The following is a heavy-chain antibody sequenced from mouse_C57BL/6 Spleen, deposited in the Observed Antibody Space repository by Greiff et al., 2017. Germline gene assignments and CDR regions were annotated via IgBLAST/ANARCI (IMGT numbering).Heavy chain of an antibody. J-gene: IGHJ4*01. D-gene: IGHD2-1*01. V-gene: IGHV5-4*01. CDR2: ISDGGSYT. Sequence: EVQWVESGGGLVKPGGSLKLSCAASGFTFSSYAMSWVRQTPEKRLEWVATISDGGSYTYYPDNVKGRFTISRDNAKNNLYLQMSHLKSEDTAMYYCARDNGNDAMDYWGQGTSVTVSS. CDR1: GFTFSSYA. CDR3: ARDNGNDAMDY.